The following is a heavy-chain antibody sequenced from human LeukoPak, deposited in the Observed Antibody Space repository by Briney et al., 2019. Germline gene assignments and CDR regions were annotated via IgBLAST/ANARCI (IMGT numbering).Heavy chain of an antibody. CDR3: AEVLWQQLVEGWLDP. V-gene: IGHV3-23*01. CDR1: EFTFRSYA. J-gene: IGHJ5*02. Sequence: QPGGSLTLFYAPSEFTFRSYAMTWVSQPPGKGLEWVLDISASVDSTNYADSVKGPFTISRDNSKHTLYLQMPSLRAEDTAVYYCAEVLWQQLVEGWLDPWGQGTLVTVSS. CDR2: ISASVDST. D-gene: IGHD6-13*01.